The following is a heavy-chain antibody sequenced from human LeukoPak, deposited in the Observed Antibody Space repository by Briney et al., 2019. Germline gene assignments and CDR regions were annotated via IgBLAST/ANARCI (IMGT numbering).Heavy chain of an antibody. CDR3: ARGPIIDYGDYVYY. D-gene: IGHD4-17*01. CDR1: GGPISSSSYY. Sequence: SETLSLTCTVSGGPISSSSYYWSWIRQPPGKGLEWIGEINHSGSTNYNPSLKSRVTISVDTSKNQFSLKLSSVTAADTAVYYCARGPIIDYGDYVYYWGQGTLVTVSS. J-gene: IGHJ4*02. CDR2: INHSGST. V-gene: IGHV4-39*07.